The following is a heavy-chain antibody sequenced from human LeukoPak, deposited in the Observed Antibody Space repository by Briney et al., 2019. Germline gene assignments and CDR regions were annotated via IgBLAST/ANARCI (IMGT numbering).Heavy chain of an antibody. J-gene: IGHJ3*02. CDR2: ISGSGGST. V-gene: IGHV3-23*01. CDR1: GFTFNSYA. CDR3: VTMIVGDAFDI. D-gene: IGHD3-22*01. Sequence: SGGSLRLSCAASGFTFNSYAMSWVRQAPGKGLEWVSAISGSGGSTYYADSVKGRFTISRDNSKNTLYLQMNSLRAEDTAVYYCVTMIVGDAFDIWGQGTMVTVSS.